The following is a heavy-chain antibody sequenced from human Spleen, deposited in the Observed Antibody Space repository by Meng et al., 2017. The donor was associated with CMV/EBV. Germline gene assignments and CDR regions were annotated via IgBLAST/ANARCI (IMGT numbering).Heavy chain of an antibody. V-gene: IGHV2-5*02. J-gene: IGHJ2*01. CDR3: AHVFGSGSYFDYWYFDF. D-gene: IGHD3-10*01. CDR2: VYWDDDK. Sequence: FSLNTRGVAGAWIRQPPGKALEWLALVYWDDDKRYRPALKGRLTITKDTSRSQVVLTMTNVDPVDTATYYCAHVFGSGSYFDYWYFDFWGRGTLVTVSS. CDR1: FSLNTRGVA.